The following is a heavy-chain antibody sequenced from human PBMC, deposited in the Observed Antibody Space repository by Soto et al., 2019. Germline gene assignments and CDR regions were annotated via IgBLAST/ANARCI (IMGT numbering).Heavy chain of an antibody. J-gene: IGHJ4*02. CDR1: GFTFNTYG. V-gene: IGHV3-23*01. D-gene: IGHD1-7*01. CDR2: ILGTGDRV. Sequence: PGGSLRLSCATSGFTFNTYGMAWVRQAPGKGLAWVSAILGTGDRVSYVDSVKGRFTISRDNSKNTLYLQMNSLRADDTAIYYCAKYFNTGTSSTYDSWRQGTLVTVSS. CDR3: AKYFNTGTSSTYDS.